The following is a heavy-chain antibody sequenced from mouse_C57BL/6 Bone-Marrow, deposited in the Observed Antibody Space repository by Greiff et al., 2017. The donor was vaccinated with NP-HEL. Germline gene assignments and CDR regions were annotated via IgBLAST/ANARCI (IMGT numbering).Heavy chain of an antibody. V-gene: IGHV1-5*01. Sequence: EVQLQQSGTVLARPGASVKMSCKTSGYTFTSYWMHWVKQRPGQGLEWIGAIYPGNSDTSYNQKFKGKAKLTAVTSASTAYMELSSLTNEDSAVYYCTALWEGVDWYHYWGQGTTLTVSS. CDR2: IYPGNSDT. J-gene: IGHJ2*01. D-gene: IGHD1-1*02. CDR1: GYTFTSYW. CDR3: TALWEGVDWYHY.